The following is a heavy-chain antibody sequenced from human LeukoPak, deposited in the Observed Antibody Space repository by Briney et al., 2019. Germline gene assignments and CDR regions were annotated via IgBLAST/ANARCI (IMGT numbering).Heavy chain of an antibody. CDR1: GGTFSSNA. D-gene: IGHD6-6*01. CDR2: IIPIFGIA. J-gene: IGHJ5*02. Sequence: GASVKVSCKASGGTFSSNAISWVRQAPGQGLEWMGRIIPIFGIANYAQKFQGRVTITADKSTSTAYMELSSLRSEDTAVYYCARAGSSLVWFDPWGQGTLVTVSS. V-gene: IGHV1-69*04. CDR3: ARAGSSLVWFDP.